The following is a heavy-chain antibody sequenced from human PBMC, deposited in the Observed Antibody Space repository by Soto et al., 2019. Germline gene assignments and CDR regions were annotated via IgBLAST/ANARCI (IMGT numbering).Heavy chain of an antibody. Sequence: ASVKVSCKASGYTFTSYDINWVRQAPGQGLEWMGWINANNGNTNYAQKLQGRVTMTTDTSTSTAYMELRSLRSDDTAVYYCARALGYCSSTSCYYFDYWGQGTLVTVSS. J-gene: IGHJ4*02. CDR1: GYTFTSYD. V-gene: IGHV1-18*01. CDR2: INANNGNT. D-gene: IGHD2-2*01. CDR3: ARALGYCSSTSCYYFDY.